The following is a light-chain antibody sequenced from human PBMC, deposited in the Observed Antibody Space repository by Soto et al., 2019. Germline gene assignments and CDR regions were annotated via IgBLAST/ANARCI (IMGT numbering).Light chain of an antibody. Sequence: DIVMTQSPDSLAVSLGERATINCKSSQTILYSSNNKNCLAWYQQKPGQPPKLLIYWASTRESGVPDRFSGSGSGTDFTLTISSLQAEDVAVYYCQQYYDTTGHNFGQGTKLEIK. V-gene: IGKV4-1*01. CDR1: QTILYSSNNKNC. CDR2: WAS. CDR3: QQYYDTTGHN. J-gene: IGKJ2*01.